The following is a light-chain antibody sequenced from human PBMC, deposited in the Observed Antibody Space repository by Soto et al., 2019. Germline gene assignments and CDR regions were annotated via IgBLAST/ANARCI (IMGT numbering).Light chain of an antibody. CDR2: HAS. J-gene: IGKJ1*01. V-gene: IGKV3-15*01. CDR1: QTIYSN. Sequence: IGMTQSPSTLSVSPGERVILSCRASQTIYSNVAWYQQRPGQSPRLLIYHASSRATGIPARFSGSGSGTEFTLTINSLQSEDFAVYYCQQYQKLWTFGQGTKVDIK. CDR3: QQYQKLWT.